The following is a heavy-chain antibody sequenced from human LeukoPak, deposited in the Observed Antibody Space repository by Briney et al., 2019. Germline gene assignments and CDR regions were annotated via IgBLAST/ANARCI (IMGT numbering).Heavy chain of an antibody. CDR1: GGSISSSSYY. CDR2: IYYSGST. J-gene: IGHJ6*04. CDR3: ARDSAAGTLDV. V-gene: IGHV4-39*07. D-gene: IGHD6-13*01. Sequence: SETLSLTCTVSGGSISSSSYYWGWIRQPPGKGLEWIGSIYYSGSTYYNPSLKSRVTISVDTSKNQFSLKLSSVTAADTAVYYCARDSAAGTLDVWGKGTTVTVSS.